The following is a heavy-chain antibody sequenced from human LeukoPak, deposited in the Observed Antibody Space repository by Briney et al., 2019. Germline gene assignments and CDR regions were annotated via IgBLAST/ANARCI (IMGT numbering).Heavy chain of an antibody. J-gene: IGHJ6*03. Sequence: GGSLRLSCAASGFTFSSYAMHWVRQAPGKGLEWVAVISYDGSNKYYADSVKGRFTIYRDNSKNTLYLQMNSLRAEDTAVYYCARDSDFWSGYYTTYYYYYMDVWGKGTTVTVSS. CDR1: GFTFSSYA. CDR3: ARDSDFWSGYYTTYYYYYMDV. D-gene: IGHD3-3*01. CDR2: ISYDGSNK. V-gene: IGHV3-30-3*01.